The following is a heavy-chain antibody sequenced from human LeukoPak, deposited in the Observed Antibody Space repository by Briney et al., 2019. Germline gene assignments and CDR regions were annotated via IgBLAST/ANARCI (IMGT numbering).Heavy chain of an antibody. CDR2: INRNGGST. V-gene: IGHV3-20*04. D-gene: IGHD2-8*01. CDR3: ARGFRNGPFDC. CDR1: GFAFSSHW. J-gene: IGHJ4*02. Sequence: PGGSLRLSCAASGFAFSSHWMNWVRQAPGKGLEWVSGINRNGGSTDYADSAEGRFTISRDNAKNSHFLQMNSLRVEDTALYYCARGFRNGPFDCWGQGTLVTVSS.